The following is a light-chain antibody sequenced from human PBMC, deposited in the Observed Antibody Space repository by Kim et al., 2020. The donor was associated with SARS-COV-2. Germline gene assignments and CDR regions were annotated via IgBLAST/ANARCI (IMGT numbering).Light chain of an antibody. CDR2: SNN. V-gene: IGLV1-47*01. CDR1: TSNIGRDY. J-gene: IGLJ1*01. Sequence: ELTQPPSASGTPGQRVTISCSGSTSNIGRDYVSWYQQLPGTAPKLLIYSNNQRPSGVPDRFSGFKSGTSASLAISELRSEDEADYYCAAWDDSLSGRVFGTGTKVTVL. CDR3: AAWDDSLSGRV.